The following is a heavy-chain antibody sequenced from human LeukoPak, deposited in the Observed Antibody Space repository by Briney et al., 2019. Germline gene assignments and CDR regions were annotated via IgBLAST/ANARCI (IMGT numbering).Heavy chain of an antibody. V-gene: IGHV1-46*01. J-gene: IGHJ4*02. CDR1: GCTFINYY. CDR3: ARGYDFWSGSDY. D-gene: IGHD3-3*01. Sequence: ASVKVSCKASGCTFINYYMHWVRQAPGQGLEWMGIINPSGGSTSYAQKFQGRVTMTRDTSTSTAYMELSSLRSEDTAVYYCARGYDFWSGSDYWGQGTLVTVSS. CDR2: INPSGGST.